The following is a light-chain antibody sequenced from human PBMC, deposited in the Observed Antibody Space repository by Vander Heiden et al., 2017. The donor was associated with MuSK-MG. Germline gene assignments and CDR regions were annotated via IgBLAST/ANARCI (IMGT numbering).Light chain of an antibody. CDR2: GKN. CDR1: SLRSYY. Sequence: VSVALGQTVRITCQGDSLRSYYASWYQQKPGQAPVLVIYGKNNRPSGIPDRFSGSSSGNTASLTITGAQAEDEADYYCDSRDSSGNHLGVFGGGTKLTVL. V-gene: IGLV3-19*01. J-gene: IGLJ2*01. CDR3: DSRDSSGNHLGV.